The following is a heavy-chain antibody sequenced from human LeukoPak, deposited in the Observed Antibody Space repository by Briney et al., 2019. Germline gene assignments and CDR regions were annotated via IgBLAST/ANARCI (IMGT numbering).Heavy chain of an antibody. V-gene: IGHV3-74*01. CDR1: GFTFSNYW. CDR3: AKGGATICDD. CDR2: INSNGSST. J-gene: IGHJ4*02. Sequence: GGSLRLSCAASGFTFSNYWMHWVRQAPGKGLVWVSRINSNGSSTNYADSVKGRFTISRDNAKNTLYLQMSSLRAEDTAVYYCAKGGATICDDWGQGTLVTVSS. D-gene: IGHD5-12*01.